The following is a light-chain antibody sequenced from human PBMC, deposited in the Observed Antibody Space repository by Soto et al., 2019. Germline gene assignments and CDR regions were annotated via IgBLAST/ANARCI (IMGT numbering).Light chain of an antibody. J-gene: IGLJ2*01. CDR1: NSNLGAGYD. Sequence: QSVLTQPPSVSGAPGQRVTISCTGTNSNLGAGYDVHWYQQLPGAAPKLVIFGNSNRPSGVPERFSGSKSGTSASLPITGLQPDDDAADYYQGYDASLTAFVFGGGTKLTVL. CDR3: QGYDASLTAFV. V-gene: IGLV1-40*01. CDR2: GNS.